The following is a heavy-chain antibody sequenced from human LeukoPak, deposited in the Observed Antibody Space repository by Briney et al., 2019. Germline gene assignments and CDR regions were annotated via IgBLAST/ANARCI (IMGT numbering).Heavy chain of an antibody. V-gene: IGHV1-69*13. CDR3: ARDHGSGSYYLNWFDP. CDR2: IIPIFGTA. J-gene: IGHJ5*02. D-gene: IGHD3-10*01. Sequence: SVKVSCKASGGTFSSYAISWVRQAPGQGLERMGGIIPIFGTANYAQKFQGRVTITADESTSTAYMELSSLRSEDTAVYYCARDHGSGSYYLNWFDPWGQGTLVTVSS. CDR1: GGTFSSYA.